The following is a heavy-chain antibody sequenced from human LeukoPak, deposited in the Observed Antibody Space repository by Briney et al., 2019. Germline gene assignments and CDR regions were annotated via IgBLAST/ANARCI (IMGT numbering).Heavy chain of an antibody. V-gene: IGHV3-7*03. CDR2: IKQDGSEK. D-gene: IGHD3-3*01. Sequence: GGSLRLSCAASGFTFSSYWMSWVRQAPGKGLEWVANIKQDGSEKYYVDSVKGRFAISRDNAKNSLYLQMNSLRAEDTALYYCARGGLTIFGVVNYMDVWGKGTTVTVSS. J-gene: IGHJ6*03. CDR1: GFTFSSYW. CDR3: ARGGLTIFGVVNYMDV.